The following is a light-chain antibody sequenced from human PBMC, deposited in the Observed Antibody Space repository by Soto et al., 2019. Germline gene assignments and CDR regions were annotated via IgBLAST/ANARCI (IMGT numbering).Light chain of an antibody. CDR1: QSISTY. Sequence: DIQMTQSPSSLSASVGARITITCRASQSISTYLIWYQQKPGKAPKLLIYATSSLQSGVPSRFSGSGSGTDFTLTIRSLQPEDFATYYCQQSYSTPPGTVGQGTKVDIK. V-gene: IGKV1-39*01. J-gene: IGKJ1*01. CDR2: ATS. CDR3: QQSYSTPPGT.